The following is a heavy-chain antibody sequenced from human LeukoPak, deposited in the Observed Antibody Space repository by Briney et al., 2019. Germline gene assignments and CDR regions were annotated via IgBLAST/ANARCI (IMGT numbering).Heavy chain of an antibody. Sequence: GGSLRLSCAASGFTVSSNYMSWVRQAPGKGLEWVSVIYSGGSTYYADSVKGRFTISRDNSKNTLYLQMNSLRAEDTAVYYCARVGILGAPAPLYYFDYWGQGTLVTVSS. J-gene: IGHJ4*02. CDR2: IYSGGST. CDR1: GFTVSSNY. D-gene: IGHD1-26*01. V-gene: IGHV3-66*01. CDR3: ARVGILGAPAPLYYFDY.